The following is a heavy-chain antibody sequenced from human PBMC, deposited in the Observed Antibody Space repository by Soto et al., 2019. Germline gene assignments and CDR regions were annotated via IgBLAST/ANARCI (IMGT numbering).Heavy chain of an antibody. CDR1: GGTLSSYT. CDR3: ARDGARASPTYDY. Sequence: QVHLVQCGAEVKKPGSSVKVPCKASGGTLSSYTISWVRQAPGQGLEWMGGIIPFFGSARYAQKFQGRVTITADASATTAYMELSSLRSEDTAMYYCARDGARASPTYDYWGQGTLVTVSS. J-gene: IGHJ4*02. V-gene: IGHV1-69*12. D-gene: IGHD3-10*01. CDR2: IIPFFGSA.